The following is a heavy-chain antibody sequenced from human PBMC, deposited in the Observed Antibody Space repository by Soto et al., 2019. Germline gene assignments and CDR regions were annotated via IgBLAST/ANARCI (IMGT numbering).Heavy chain of an antibody. CDR3: VREFGKGDY. J-gene: IGHJ4*02. CDR1: GFAFSTYW. CDR2: IKSDGSST. D-gene: IGHD2-15*01. Sequence: GGSLRLSCVVSGFAFSTYWMHWVRQAPGKGVVWVSRIKSDGSSTNYADSVKGGFAVSRDTAKNTLFLRMNSLGEEDTAVYYCVREFGKGDYWGQGTLVTVSS. V-gene: IGHV3-74*01.